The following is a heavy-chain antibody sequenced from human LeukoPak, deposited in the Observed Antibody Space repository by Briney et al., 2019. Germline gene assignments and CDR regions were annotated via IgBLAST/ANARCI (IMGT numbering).Heavy chain of an antibody. J-gene: IGHJ3*02. Sequence: GGSLRLSCAASGFTFSSYWMHWVRQAPGKGLVWVSRINSDGSSTSYADSVKGRFTISRDNAKNTLYLQMNSLRAEDTAVYYCARCSGYYYGAFDIWGQGTMVTVSS. V-gene: IGHV3-74*01. D-gene: IGHD3-22*01. CDR1: GFTFSSYW. CDR3: ARCSGYYYGAFDI. CDR2: INSDGSST.